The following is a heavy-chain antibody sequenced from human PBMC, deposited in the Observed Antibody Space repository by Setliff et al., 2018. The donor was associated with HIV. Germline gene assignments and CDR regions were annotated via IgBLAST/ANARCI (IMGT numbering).Heavy chain of an antibody. CDR3: ARGRHIEATIPLDH. CDR1: GGSFSDYY. J-gene: IGHJ4*02. V-gene: IGHV4-34*01. D-gene: IGHD5-12*01. CDR2: INDRGNT. Sequence: SETLSLTCTVSGGSFSDYYWTWIRQPPNEGLEWVGEINDRGNTNYMPSLRSRVTISVDTSKNQFSLKLTSVTAADSAIYYCARGRHIEATIPLDHWGQGTLVTVSS.